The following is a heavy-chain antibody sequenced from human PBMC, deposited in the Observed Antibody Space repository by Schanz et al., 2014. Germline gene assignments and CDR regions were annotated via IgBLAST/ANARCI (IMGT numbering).Heavy chain of an antibody. D-gene: IGHD3-9*01. Sequence: QVQLVQSGAEVKKPGASVKVSCQASGYTFAGHAVHWVRQAPGQGPEWVGWISAFDDKTDYAQNLQGRLIMTTDTSATTVYMELRCVRSDDTDVYYCERETTIITGGAFDVWGQGTMVTVSS. CDR2: ISAFDDKT. CDR1: GYTFAGHA. CDR3: ERETTIITGGAFDV. J-gene: IGHJ3*01. V-gene: IGHV1-3*01.